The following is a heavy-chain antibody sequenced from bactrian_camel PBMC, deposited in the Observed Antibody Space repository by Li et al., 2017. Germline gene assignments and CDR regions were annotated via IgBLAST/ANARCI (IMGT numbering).Heavy chain of an antibody. Sequence: HVQLVESGGGSVQTGGSLRLSCAASGTRIGNTCMTWFHQAPGKEREGVAGIDMFRSTMYSDSVKGRFTISKDNEKNTLYLQMNTLKPEDTAMYYCAAEYSPCALSTRGADFRYWGQGTQVTVS. CDR1: GTRIGNTC. CDR3: AAEYSPCALSTRGADFRY. J-gene: IGHJ6*01. D-gene: IGHD7*01. CDR2: IDMFRST. V-gene: IGHV3S53*01.